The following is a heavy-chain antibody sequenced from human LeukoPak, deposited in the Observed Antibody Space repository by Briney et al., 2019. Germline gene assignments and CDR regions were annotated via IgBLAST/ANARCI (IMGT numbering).Heavy chain of an antibody. Sequence: SGTLSLTCTVSGGSISSSNWWSWVRQPPGKGLEWIGEIYRSGSTNYNPSLKSRVTISIDKSKNQFSLKLSSVTAADTAVYYCARITVVKNYYYGMDVWGQGTTVTVSS. D-gene: IGHD4-23*01. J-gene: IGHJ6*02. CDR3: ARITVVKNYYYGMDV. CDR1: GGSISSSNW. V-gene: IGHV4-4*02. CDR2: IYRSGST.